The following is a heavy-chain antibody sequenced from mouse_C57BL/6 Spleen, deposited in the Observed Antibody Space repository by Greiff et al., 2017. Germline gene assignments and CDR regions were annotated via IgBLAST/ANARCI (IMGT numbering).Heavy chain of an antibody. CDR2: IYPGDGDT. V-gene: IGHV1-80*01. CDR3: AREIDWSWFAY. Sequence: QVQLQQSGAELVKPGASVKISCKASGYAFSSYWMNWVRQRPGKGLEWIGQIYPGDGDTNYNGKFKGKATLTADKSSSTAYMQLSSLTSEDSAVYFCAREIDWSWFAYWGQGTLVTVSA. J-gene: IGHJ3*01. CDR1: GYAFSSYW. D-gene: IGHD2-13*01.